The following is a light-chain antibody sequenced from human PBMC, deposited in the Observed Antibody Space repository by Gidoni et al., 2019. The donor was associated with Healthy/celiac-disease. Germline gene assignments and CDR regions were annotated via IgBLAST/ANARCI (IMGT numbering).Light chain of an antibody. J-gene: IGKJ1*01. Sequence: DIQMTQSPSSLSASVGDRVTITCLASHSISSYLNWYQQKPGKAPKVLIYAASSLQSGVPSRFSGSGSGTDFTLTISSLQPEDFAIYYCQQSYSAPQTFGQGTKVEIK. CDR1: HSISSY. CDR3: QQSYSAPQT. CDR2: AAS. V-gene: IGKV1-39*01.